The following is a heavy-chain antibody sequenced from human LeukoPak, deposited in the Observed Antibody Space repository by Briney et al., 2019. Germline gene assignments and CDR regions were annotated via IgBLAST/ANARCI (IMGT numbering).Heavy chain of an antibody. CDR2: IYTSGST. V-gene: IGHV4-61*02. D-gene: IGHD2-15*01. CDR1: GGSISSGSYY. CDR3: ARVSRVDTFDY. J-gene: IGHJ4*02. Sequence: TLSLTCTVSGGSISSGSYYWRWIRQPAGKGLEWIGRIYTSGSTNYTPSLKIRVTISLYTSKNQFSLKLSSVTAAHTAVYYCARVSRVDTFDYWGQGTLVTVSS.